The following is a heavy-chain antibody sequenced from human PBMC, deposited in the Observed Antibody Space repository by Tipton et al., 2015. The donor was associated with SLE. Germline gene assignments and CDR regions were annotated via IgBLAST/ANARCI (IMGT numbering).Heavy chain of an antibody. Sequence: TLSLTCVVYNGSFSGYFWSWVRQPPGKGLEWIGEIDHLGGTNYNPSLESRVTISVDTSRNQFSLNLSSLTAADTAVYFCARDKWGEYTASTGYFWSFDPWGQGIPVTVSS. CDR3: ARDKWGEYTASTGYFWSFDP. V-gene: IGHV4-34*01. CDR1: NGSFSGYF. J-gene: IGHJ5*02. CDR2: IDHLGGT. D-gene: IGHD3-9*01.